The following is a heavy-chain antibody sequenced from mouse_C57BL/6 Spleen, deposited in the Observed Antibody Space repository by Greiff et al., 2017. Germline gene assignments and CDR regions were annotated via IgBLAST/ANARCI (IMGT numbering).Heavy chain of an antibody. D-gene: IGHD2-2*01. CDR2: IDPSDSYT. J-gene: IGHJ4*01. CDR3: ARRRMVTRAGDY. CDR1: GYTFTSYW. V-gene: IGHV1-50*01. Sequence: QVQLQQPGAELVKPGASVKLSCKASGYTFTSYWMQWVKQRPGQGLEWIGEIDPSDSYTNYNQKFKGKATLTVDTSSSTAYMQLSSLASEDSAVYDCARRRMVTRAGDYGGQGTSGTVSS.